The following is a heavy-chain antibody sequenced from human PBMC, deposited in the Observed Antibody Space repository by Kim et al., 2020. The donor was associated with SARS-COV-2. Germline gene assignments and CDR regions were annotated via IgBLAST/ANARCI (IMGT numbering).Heavy chain of an antibody. V-gene: IGHV6-1*01. J-gene: IGHJ4*02. CDR3: ARDLEDLYTSGWGVFGY. CDR2: TFYRSQWYN. D-gene: IGHD6-19*01. CDR1: GDSVSNTRVA. Sequence: SQTLSLTCAISGDSVSNTRVAWSWIRQSPSRGLEWLGRTFYRSQWYNEHAPSVKSRIFTSSDTTRNQVSLQLNHMTPEDTAVYFCARDLEDLYTSGWGVFGYWGQGILVTVSS.